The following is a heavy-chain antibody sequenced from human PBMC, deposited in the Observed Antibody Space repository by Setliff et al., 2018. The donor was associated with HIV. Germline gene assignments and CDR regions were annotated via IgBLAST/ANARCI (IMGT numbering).Heavy chain of an antibody. V-gene: IGHV4-4*09. Sequence: SETLSLTCFVSGVSISDHHWGWIRQHPGKGLEWIGYIYSSGTTQYNPSVESRVTMSLDTSRDQFSLNLRSVTAADTAVYFCARLIHTGLLYFEFWGLGTLVTVSS. CDR1: GVSISDHH. D-gene: IGHD2-8*02. CDR3: ARLIHTGLLYFEF. CDR2: IYSSGTT. J-gene: IGHJ4*02.